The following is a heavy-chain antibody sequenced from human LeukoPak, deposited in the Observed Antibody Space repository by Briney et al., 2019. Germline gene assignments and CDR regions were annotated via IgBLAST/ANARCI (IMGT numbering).Heavy chain of an antibody. D-gene: IGHD1-26*01. CDR3: ARVSTIVGSTNALDY. J-gene: IGHJ4*02. Sequence: GRSLRLSCAASGFSFSSYAMHWVRQAPGKGLEWVSVTYSGGTTYYADSVKGRFTISRDNSKNTLYLQMNSLRAEDSAVYYCARVSTIVGSTNALDYWGQGTLVTVSS. CDR2: TYSGGTT. CDR1: GFSFSSYA. V-gene: IGHV3-53*01.